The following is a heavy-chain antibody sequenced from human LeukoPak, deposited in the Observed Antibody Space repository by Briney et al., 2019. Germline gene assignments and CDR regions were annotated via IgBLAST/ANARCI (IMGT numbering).Heavy chain of an antibody. D-gene: IGHD3-10*01. CDR3: ARAVGGYWFRTKFDY. J-gene: IGHJ4*02. CDR2: IHYSGSI. Sequence: PSETLSLTCTVSGGSISSGGSYWSWIRQHPGKGLEWIGYIHYSGSIYNNPSLKSRVTISVDTSKNQFSLKLSSVTAADTAVYYCARAVGGYWFRTKFDYWGQGTLVTVSS. V-gene: IGHV4-31*03. CDR1: GGSISSGGSY.